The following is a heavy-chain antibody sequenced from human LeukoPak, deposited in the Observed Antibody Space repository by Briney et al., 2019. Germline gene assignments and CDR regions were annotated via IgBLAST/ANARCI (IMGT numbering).Heavy chain of an antibody. CDR3: ARGELYFDWLPYYYYYMDV. D-gene: IGHD3-9*01. CDR2: INPNSGGT. CDR1: GYTLTSDG. J-gene: IGHJ6*03. V-gene: IGHV1-2*02. Sequence: GASVKVSCKASGYTLTSDGMNWVRQAPGQGLEWMGWINPNSGGTNYAQKFQGRVTMTRDTSISTAYMELSRLRSDDTAVYYCARGELYFDWLPYYYYYMDVWGKGTTVTISS.